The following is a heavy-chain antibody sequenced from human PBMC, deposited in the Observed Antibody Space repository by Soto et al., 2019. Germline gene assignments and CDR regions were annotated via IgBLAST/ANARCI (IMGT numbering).Heavy chain of an antibody. CDR2: IWYDGSNK. V-gene: IGHV3-33*01. Sequence: GGSLRLSCAASGFTFSSYGMHWVRQAPGKGLEWVAVIWYDGSNKYYADSVKGRFTISRDNSKNTLYLQMNSLRAEDTAVYYCARDVKEWIQLWHFDYWGQGTLVTVSS. J-gene: IGHJ4*02. CDR1: GFTFSSYG. CDR3: ARDVKEWIQLWHFDY. D-gene: IGHD5-18*01.